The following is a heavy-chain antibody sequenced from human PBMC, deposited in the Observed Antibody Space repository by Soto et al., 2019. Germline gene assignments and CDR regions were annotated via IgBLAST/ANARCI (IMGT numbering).Heavy chain of an antibody. CDR3: ARINKGYGTDS. J-gene: IGHJ4*02. CDR1: GGSISSSSYY. D-gene: IGHD5-18*01. CDR2: IDYTGNT. V-gene: IGHV4-39*01. Sequence: QLQLQESGPGLVKPSETLSLTCTVSGGSISSSSYYWGCIRQPPGKGLEWIARIDYTGNTFYNPSLTSRVTISVDTSKNQFSLKVTCVTAADTAVYYCARINKGYGTDSWGQGTLVTVSS.